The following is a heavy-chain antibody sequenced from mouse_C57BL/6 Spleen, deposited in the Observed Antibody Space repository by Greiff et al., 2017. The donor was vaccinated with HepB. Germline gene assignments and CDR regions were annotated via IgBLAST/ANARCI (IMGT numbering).Heavy chain of an antibody. Sequence: QVQLKESGAELARPGASVKLSCKASGYTFTSYGISWVKQRTGQGLEWIGEIYPRSGNTYYNEKFKGKATLTADKSSSTAYMELRSLTSEDSAVYFCARDSMALYAMDYWGQGTSVTVSS. J-gene: IGHJ4*01. CDR2: IYPRSGNT. V-gene: IGHV1-81*01. CDR3: ARDSMALYAMDY. CDR1: GYTFTSYG. D-gene: IGHD1-1*02.